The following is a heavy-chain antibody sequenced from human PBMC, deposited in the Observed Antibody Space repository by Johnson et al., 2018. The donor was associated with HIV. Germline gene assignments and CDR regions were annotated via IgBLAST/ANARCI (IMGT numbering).Heavy chain of an antibody. D-gene: IGHD3-16*01. Sequence: EVQLVESGGGLVKPGGSLRLSCAASGFTFSNAWMSWVRQAPGKGLEWVGRIKSKTDGGTTDYAAPVKGRFTISRDNSKTTLYLQMNSLRAEDTAVYYCARGGWGDAFDIWGQGTMVTVSS. V-gene: IGHV3-15*01. CDR3: ARGGWGDAFDI. CDR2: IKSKTDGGTT. CDR1: GFTFSNAW. J-gene: IGHJ3*02.